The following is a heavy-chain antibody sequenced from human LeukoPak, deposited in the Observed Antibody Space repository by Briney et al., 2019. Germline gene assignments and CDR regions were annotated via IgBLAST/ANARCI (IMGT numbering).Heavy chain of an antibody. D-gene: IGHD5-12*01. CDR3: AKPEDSGYDGLV. CDR1: GFTFSNYW. J-gene: IGHJ4*02. V-gene: IGHV3-7*03. Sequence: GGSLRLSCAASGFTFSNYWMSWVRQAPGEGLEWVANINLDGSERHFVDSVKGRFTISRDNARNSLYLQMSSLRAEDTAVYHCAKPEDSGYDGLVWGQGTLVTVSS. CDR2: INLDGSER.